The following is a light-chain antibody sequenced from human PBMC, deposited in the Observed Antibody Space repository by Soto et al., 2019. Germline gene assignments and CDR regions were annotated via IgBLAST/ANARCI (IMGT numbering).Light chain of an antibody. V-gene: IGKV3-15*01. CDR3: QQYNNWWT. CDR1: QSVNSN. CDR2: GAS. Sequence: EIVMTQSPATLSVSPGERATLSYRASQSVNSNLAWYQQKPGQAPRLLIYGASTRATGIPARFSGSGSETEFTLTISSLQSEDFAVYYCQQYNNWWTFGQGTKVEIK. J-gene: IGKJ1*01.